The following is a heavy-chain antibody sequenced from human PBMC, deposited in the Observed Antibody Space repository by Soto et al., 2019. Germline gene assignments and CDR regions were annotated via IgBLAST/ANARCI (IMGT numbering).Heavy chain of an antibody. CDR3: ARGYVSTWSVYYFDY. CDR1: GFTVSSNY. CDR2: IYSGGST. Sequence: GGSLRLSCAASGFTVSSNYMSWVRQAPGKGLEWVSVIYSGGSTYYADSVKGRFTISRDNSKNTLYLQMNSLRAEDTAVYYCARGYVSTWSVYYFDYWGQGTLVTVSS. J-gene: IGHJ4*02. V-gene: IGHV3-66*01. D-gene: IGHD6-6*01.